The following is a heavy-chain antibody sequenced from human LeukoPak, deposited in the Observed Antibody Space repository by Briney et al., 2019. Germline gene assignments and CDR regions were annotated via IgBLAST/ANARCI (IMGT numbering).Heavy chain of an antibody. Sequence: PSETLSLTCTVSGDSLSGNYWSWIRQPPGKGLEWIGYIYSSGSTKYDPSLKSRVTISVDTSKNQFSLKLSSVTAADTAVYYCARTRHSGSLDYWGQGTLVTVSS. V-gene: IGHV4-59*01. CDR3: ARTRHSGSLDY. D-gene: IGHD3-10*01. CDR1: GDSLSGNY. J-gene: IGHJ4*02. CDR2: IYSSGST.